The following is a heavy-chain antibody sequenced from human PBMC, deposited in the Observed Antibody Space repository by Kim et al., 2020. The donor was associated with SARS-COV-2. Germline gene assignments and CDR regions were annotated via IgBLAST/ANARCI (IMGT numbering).Heavy chain of an antibody. V-gene: IGHV3-72*01. CDR2: IRNKANSYTT. CDR1: GFTFSDHY. CDR3: ARSAEYYDFWSGYYFDY. J-gene: IGHJ4*02. D-gene: IGHD3-3*01. Sequence: GGSLRLSCAASGFTFSDHYMDWVRQAPGKGLEWVGRIRNKANSYTTEYAASVKGRFTISRDDSKNSLYLQMNSLKTEDTAVYYCARSAEYYDFWSGYYFDYWGQGTLVTVFS.